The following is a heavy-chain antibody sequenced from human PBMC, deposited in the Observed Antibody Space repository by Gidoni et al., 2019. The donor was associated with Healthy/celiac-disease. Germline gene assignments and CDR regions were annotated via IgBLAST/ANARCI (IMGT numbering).Heavy chain of an antibody. CDR1: GFTFSSYW. CDR3: ARDYDGSGSYYNYFDY. J-gene: IGHJ4*02. Sequence: EVQLVESGGGLVQPGGSLRLSCAASGFTFSSYWMSWVRQAPGKGLEWVANIKQDGSEKYYVDSVKGRFTISRDNAKNSLYLQMNSLRAEDTAVYYCARDYDGSGSYYNYFDYWGQGTLVTVSS. V-gene: IGHV3-7*03. CDR2: IKQDGSEK. D-gene: IGHD3-10*01.